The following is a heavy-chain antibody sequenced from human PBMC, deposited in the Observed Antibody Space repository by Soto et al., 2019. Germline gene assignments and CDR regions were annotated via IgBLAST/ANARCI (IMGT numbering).Heavy chain of an antibody. D-gene: IGHD6-13*01. Sequence: SETLSLTCTVSGGSISSSSYYWGWIRQPPGKGLEWIGSIYYSGSTYYNPSLKSRITINADTSNNQFSLHLNSVTPEDTAVYYCARQIAATGKAGTFDYWGQGTLVTVSS. V-gene: IGHV4-39*01. J-gene: IGHJ4*02. CDR2: IYYSGST. CDR1: GGSISSSSYY. CDR3: ARQIAATGKAGTFDY.